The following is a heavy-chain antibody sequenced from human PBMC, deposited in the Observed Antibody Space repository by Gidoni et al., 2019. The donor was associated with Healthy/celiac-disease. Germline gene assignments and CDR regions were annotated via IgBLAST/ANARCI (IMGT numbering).Heavy chain of an antibody. CDR1: GFTFSSYA. V-gene: IGHV3-23*01. CDR2: ISGSGGST. Sequence: EVQLLESGGGLVQPGGSLSLSCAASGFTFSSYAMSWVRQAPGKGLEWVSAISGSGGSTYYADSVKGRFTISRDNSKNTLYLQMNSLRAEDTAVYYCAKDPGGDYEAYWYFDLWGRGTLVTVSS. D-gene: IGHD4-17*01. CDR3: AKDPGGDYEAYWYFDL. J-gene: IGHJ2*01.